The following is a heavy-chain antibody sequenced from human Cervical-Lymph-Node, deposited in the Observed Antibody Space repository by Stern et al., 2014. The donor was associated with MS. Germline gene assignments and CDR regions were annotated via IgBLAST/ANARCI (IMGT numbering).Heavy chain of an antibody. CDR1: GYTFTSYG. J-gene: IGHJ6*02. CDR2: ISAYNGNT. V-gene: IGHV1-18*01. D-gene: IGHD3-10*01. Sequence: DQLVESGAEVKKPGASVKVSCKASGYTFTSYGISWVRQAPGQGLEWMGWISAYNGNTNYAQKLQGRVTMTTDTSTSTAYMELRSLRSDDTAVYYCARDPGYCGSQAVYGMDVWGQGTTVTVSS. CDR3: ARDPGYCGSQAVYGMDV.